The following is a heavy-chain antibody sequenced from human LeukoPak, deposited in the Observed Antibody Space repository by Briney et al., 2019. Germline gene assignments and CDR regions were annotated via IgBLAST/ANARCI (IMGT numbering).Heavy chain of an antibody. CDR2: IYSGGST. V-gene: IGHV3-53*01. CDR1: GFTVSSNY. J-gene: IGHJ4*02. Sequence: PGGSLRLSCAASGFTVSSNYMSWVRQAPGKGLEWVSVIYSGGSTYYADSVKGRFTISRDNSKNTLYLQMNSLGAEDSAVYYCAKDGESGSYPDYWGQGTLVTVSS. D-gene: IGHD1-26*01. CDR3: AKDGESGSYPDY.